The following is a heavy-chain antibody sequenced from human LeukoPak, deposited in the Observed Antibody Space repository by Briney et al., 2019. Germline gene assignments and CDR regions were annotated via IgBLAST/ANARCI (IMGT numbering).Heavy chain of an antibody. CDR3: ASLSGYSSGWYPIAEYFQH. Sequence: GGSLRLSCAASGFTFSSYWMSWVRQAPGKGLEWVANIKQDGSEKYYVDSVKGRFTISGDNAKNSLYLQMNSLRAEDTAVYYCASLSGYSSGWYPIAEYFQHWGQGTLVTVSS. CDR2: IKQDGSEK. V-gene: IGHV3-7*03. D-gene: IGHD6-19*01. J-gene: IGHJ1*01. CDR1: GFTFSSYW.